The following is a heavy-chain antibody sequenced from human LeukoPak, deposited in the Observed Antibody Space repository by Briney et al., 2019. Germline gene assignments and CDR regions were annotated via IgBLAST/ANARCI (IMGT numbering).Heavy chain of an antibody. CDR1: GFTFRSFA. CDR3: AKDTGQLR. D-gene: IGHD2-2*01. Sequence: PGGSLRLSCAASGFTFRSFAMSWVRQAPGKGLEWVSAISDSGISTYFADSVKGRFTISRDNSKNTLYLQMNSLRAEDTAVYHCAKDTGQLRWGQGTLVTVSS. J-gene: IGHJ4*02. V-gene: IGHV3-23*01. CDR2: ISDSGIST.